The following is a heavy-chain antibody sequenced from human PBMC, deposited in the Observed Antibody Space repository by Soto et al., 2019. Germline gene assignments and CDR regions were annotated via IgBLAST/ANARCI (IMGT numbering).Heavy chain of an antibody. J-gene: IGHJ4*02. D-gene: IGHD1-26*01. CDR2: IIPIFGTA. CDR3: AIADSGSYSSFDY. CDR1: GGTFSSYA. V-gene: IGHV1-69*13. Sequence: SVNVSCKASGGTFSSYAISWVRQAPGQGLEWMGGIIPIFGTANYAQKFQGRVTITADESTSTAYMELSSLRSEDTAVYYCAIADSGSYSSFDYWGQGTLVTVSS.